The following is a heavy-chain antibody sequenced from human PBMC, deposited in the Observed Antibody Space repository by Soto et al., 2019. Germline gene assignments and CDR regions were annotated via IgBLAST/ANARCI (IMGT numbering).Heavy chain of an antibody. CDR1: GFTFRNYG. D-gene: IGHD5-18*01. V-gene: IGHV3-48*01. J-gene: IGHJ4*02. Sequence: GGSLRLSCAASGFTFRNYGMNWVRQAPGKGLEWVSYIGIGSSTKYYADSVKGRFTISRDNAKNSLYLQMNSLRAEDTAVYYCARVPQQLWPYYFDYWGQGTLVTVSS. CDR2: IGIGSSTK. CDR3: ARVPQQLWPYYFDY.